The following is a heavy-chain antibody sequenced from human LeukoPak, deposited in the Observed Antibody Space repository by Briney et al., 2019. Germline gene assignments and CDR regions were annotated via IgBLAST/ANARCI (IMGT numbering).Heavy chain of an antibody. Sequence: ASVQVSCQASVYTITGYYIHWVRQAAGQGLEWMGWINPNSGDTNYAQKFQGRVTMTRDTSINTAFMELSRLRSDDTAVYYCARDRHWNQGNFDYWGQGTLVTVSS. CDR2: INPNSGDT. J-gene: IGHJ4*02. D-gene: IGHD1-1*01. V-gene: IGHV1-2*02. CDR1: VYTITGYY. CDR3: ARDRHWNQGNFDY.